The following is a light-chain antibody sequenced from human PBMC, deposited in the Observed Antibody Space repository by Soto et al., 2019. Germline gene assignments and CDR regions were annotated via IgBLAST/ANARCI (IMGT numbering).Light chain of an antibody. Sequence: QSVLTQSPSASASLGASVKLTCTLSSGHSNYAIAWHQQHPEKGPRYLMKLNSDGSHSKGDGIPDRFSGSSSGAERYLTISSLQSEDEADYYCQTWGTGIQVFGGGTKVTVL. CDR1: SGHSNYA. CDR2: LNSDGSH. V-gene: IGLV4-69*01. J-gene: IGLJ2*01. CDR3: QTWGTGIQV.